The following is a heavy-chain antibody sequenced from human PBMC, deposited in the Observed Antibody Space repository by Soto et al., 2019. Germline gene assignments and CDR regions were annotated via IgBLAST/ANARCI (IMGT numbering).Heavy chain of an antibody. Sequence: QVQLQQWVAGLLKPSETLSLTCAVYGASFSGSYWTWIRQPPGKGLEWIGEIHHTGTTKYNPSLKSRVTVSVDTSKNQFSLKLRSVTAADTAVYYCARVSPDSSSRYTGAFDYWGQGTLVTVSS. CDR1: GASFSGSY. CDR3: ARVSPDSSSRYTGAFDY. J-gene: IGHJ4*02. V-gene: IGHV4-34*01. CDR2: IHHTGTT. D-gene: IGHD6-13*01.